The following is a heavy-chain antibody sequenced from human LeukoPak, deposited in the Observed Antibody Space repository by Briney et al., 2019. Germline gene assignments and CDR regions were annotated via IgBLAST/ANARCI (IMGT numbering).Heavy chain of an antibody. V-gene: IGHV3-30-3*01. CDR2: ISYDGSNK. CDR3: ARDGHDYGGGYYYYGMDV. Sequence: PGGSLRLSCAASEFTFGTYSMHWVRQAPGKGLEWVAIISYDGSNKYYADSVKGRFTISRDNSKNTLYLQMSSLRAEDTAVYYCARDGHDYGGGYYYYGMDVWGQGTTVTVSS. D-gene: IGHD4-23*01. CDR1: EFTFGTYS. J-gene: IGHJ6*02.